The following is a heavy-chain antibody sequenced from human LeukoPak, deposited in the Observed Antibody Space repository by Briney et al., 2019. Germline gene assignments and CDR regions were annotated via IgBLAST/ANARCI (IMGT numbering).Heavy chain of an antibody. CDR1: GFTFSSYA. CDR2: ISGSGGST. J-gene: IGHJ5*02. D-gene: IGHD6-19*01. Sequence: GGSLRLSCAASGFTFSSYAMSWVRQAPGKGLEWVSVISGSGGSTYYADSVKGRFTISRENSKNTLYLQMNSLRAEDTAVYYCAKDKGYSSGWYFNWFDPWGQGTLVTVSS. V-gene: IGHV3-23*01. CDR3: AKDKGYSSGWYFNWFDP.